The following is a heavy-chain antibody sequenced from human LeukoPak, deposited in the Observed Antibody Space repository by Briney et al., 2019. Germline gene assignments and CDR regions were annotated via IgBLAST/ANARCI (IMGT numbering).Heavy chain of an antibody. Sequence: SGTLSLTCGVFGGSIANTTGWTWWRQPPGKGLEWIGEVNLQGSTNYNPSLKSRVAISVDTSKNQFSLILSSVTAADTAVYYCARHLGDGIYFDYWGQGTLVTVSS. CDR3: ARHLGDGIYFDY. D-gene: IGHD1-1*01. CDR1: GGSIANTTG. V-gene: IGHV4-4*02. CDR2: VNLQGST. J-gene: IGHJ4*02.